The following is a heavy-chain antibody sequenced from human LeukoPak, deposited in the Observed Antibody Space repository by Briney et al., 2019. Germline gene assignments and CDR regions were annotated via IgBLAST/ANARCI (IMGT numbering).Heavy chain of an antibody. D-gene: IGHD4-17*01. J-gene: IGHJ4*02. CDR3: ARATNKVLDQDGDPVAPLDFDY. V-gene: IGHV1-2*02. CDR2: INPNSGGT. Sequence: ASVKVSCKASGYTFTGYYMRWVRQAPGQGLEWMGWINPNSGGTNYAQKFQGRVTMTRDTSISTAYMELSRLRSDDTAVYYCARATNKVLDQDGDPVAPLDFDYWGQGTLVTVSS. CDR1: GYTFTGYY.